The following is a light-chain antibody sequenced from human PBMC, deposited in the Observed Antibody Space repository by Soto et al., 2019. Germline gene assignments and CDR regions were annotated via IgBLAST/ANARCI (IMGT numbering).Light chain of an antibody. CDR2: GAS. J-gene: IGKJ5*01. V-gene: IGKV1-9*01. CDR1: QGISSY. CDR3: QQLNSYPPMIT. Sequence: IQLTQSPSSLSASVGDRVTITCRASQGISSYLAWYQQKPGKTPKLLIYGASTLQSGVPSRFSGSGSGTEFTLTISSLQPEDFATYYCQQLNSYPPMITFGHGTRLEIK.